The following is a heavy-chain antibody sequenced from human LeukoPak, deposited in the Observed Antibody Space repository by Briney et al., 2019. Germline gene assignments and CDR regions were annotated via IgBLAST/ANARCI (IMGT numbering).Heavy chain of an antibody. J-gene: IGHJ4*02. D-gene: IGHD5-18*01. Sequence: GGSLRLSCAASGFTFSSYAMSCVRQAPGKGLEWVSAISGSGGTTYYADSVKGRFTISRDNSKNTLYLQMNSLRAEDTAIYYCAKDLTQYGYSTDYWGQGTLVTVSS. CDR2: ISGSGGTT. CDR1: GFTFSSYA. CDR3: AKDLTQYGYSTDY. V-gene: IGHV3-23*01.